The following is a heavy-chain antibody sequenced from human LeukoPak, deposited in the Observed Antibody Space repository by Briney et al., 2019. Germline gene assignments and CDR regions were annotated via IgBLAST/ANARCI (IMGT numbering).Heavy chain of an antibody. CDR3: ARQRYCSSTSCSYGDWFDP. CDR2: IYYSGST. CDR1: GGSISSSSYY. Sequence: SETLSLTCTVSGGSISSSSYYWGWIRQPPGKGLEWIGSIYYSGSTYYNPSLKSRVTISVGTSKNQFSLKLSSVTAADTAVYYCARQRYCSSTSCSYGDWFDPWGQGTLVTVSS. V-gene: IGHV4-39*01. D-gene: IGHD2-2*01. J-gene: IGHJ5*02.